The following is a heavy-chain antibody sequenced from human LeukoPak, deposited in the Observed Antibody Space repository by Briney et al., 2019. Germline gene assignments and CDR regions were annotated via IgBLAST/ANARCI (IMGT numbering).Heavy chain of an antibody. V-gene: IGHV3-48*03. Sequence: GGSLRPSCAASGFTFSHYEMNWVRQAPGKGLEWVSFITTSGDTTYYADSVKGRFTISRDNAKNSLYLQMNSLRAEDTAVYYCARVTGYWGSGNYYFDYWGQGTLVTVSS. D-gene: IGHD2-8*02. CDR3: ARVTGYWGSGNYYFDY. CDR2: ITTSGDTT. J-gene: IGHJ4*02. CDR1: GFTFSHYE.